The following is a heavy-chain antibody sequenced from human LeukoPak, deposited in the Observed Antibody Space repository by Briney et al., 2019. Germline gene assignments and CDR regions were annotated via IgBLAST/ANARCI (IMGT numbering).Heavy chain of an antibody. V-gene: IGHV3-23*01. Sequence: GGSLRLSCAASGFTFSSYDMTWVRQAPGRGLEWVSSIRPSGDNTYYADSVKGRFSISRDNSKNTLYLQMNSLRAEDTAVYYCARRAGAYSHPYDYWGQGTLVTVSS. D-gene: IGHD4/OR15-4a*01. CDR3: ARRAGAYSHPYDY. CDR2: IRPSGDNT. CDR1: GFTFSSYD. J-gene: IGHJ4*02.